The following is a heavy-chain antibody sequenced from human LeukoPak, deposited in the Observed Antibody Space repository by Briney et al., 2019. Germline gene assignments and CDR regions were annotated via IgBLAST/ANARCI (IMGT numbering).Heavy chain of an antibody. V-gene: IGHV4-59*01. CDR1: GGSISSYY. CDR3: ARSYGDYSADY. J-gene: IGHJ4*02. CDR2: IYNSGST. D-gene: IGHD4-17*01. Sequence: SETLSLTCTVSGGSISSYYCTWLRQPPGKGLEWIGYIYNSGSTNYNPSLKSRVNISVDTSKNQFSLKLSSVTAADTAVYYCARSYGDYSADYWGQGTLVTVSS.